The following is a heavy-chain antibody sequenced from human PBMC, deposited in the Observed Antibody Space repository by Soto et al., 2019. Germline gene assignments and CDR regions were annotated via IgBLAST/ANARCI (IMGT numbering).Heavy chain of an antibody. Sequence: GESLKISCKGSWYSFTSYWIAWVRQGPGKGLEWMGIIYPGDSDTRYSPSFQGQVTISADKSISTAYLQWSSLKASDTAMYYCARHRMEAGIYYYSGMDVWGQGTTVTVSS. D-gene: IGHD1-1*01. V-gene: IGHV5-51*01. CDR2: IYPGDSDT. CDR3: ARHRMEAGIYYYSGMDV. CDR1: WYSFTSYW. J-gene: IGHJ6*02.